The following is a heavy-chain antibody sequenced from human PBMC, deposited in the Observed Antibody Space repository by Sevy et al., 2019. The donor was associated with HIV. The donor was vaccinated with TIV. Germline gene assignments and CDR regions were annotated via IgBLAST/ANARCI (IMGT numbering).Heavy chain of an antibody. CDR3: AKDGQYCSGGSCCYYYYYMDV. Sequence: GGSLRLSCAASGFTFSSYAMSWVRQAPGKGLEWVSAISGSGGSTYYADSVKGRFTISRDNSKNTLYLQMNSLRAEDTAVYYCAKDGQYCSGGSCCYYYYYMDVWGKGTTVTVSS. CDR2: ISGSGGST. V-gene: IGHV3-23*01. J-gene: IGHJ6*03. CDR1: GFTFSSYA. D-gene: IGHD2-15*01.